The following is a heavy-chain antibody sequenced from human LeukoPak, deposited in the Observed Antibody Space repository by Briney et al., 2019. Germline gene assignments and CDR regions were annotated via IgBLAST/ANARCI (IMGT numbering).Heavy chain of an antibody. Sequence: PSETLSLTCAVYGGSFSGYYWSWIRQPPGKGLEWIGEINHSGSTNYNPSLKSRVTISVDTSKNQFSLKLSSVTAADTAVYYCARGSDYDYAWGSYRPKKTIDYWGQGTLVTVSS. D-gene: IGHD3-16*02. CDR2: INHSGST. CDR3: ARGSDYDYAWGSYRPKKTIDY. V-gene: IGHV4-34*01. J-gene: IGHJ4*02. CDR1: GGSFSGYY.